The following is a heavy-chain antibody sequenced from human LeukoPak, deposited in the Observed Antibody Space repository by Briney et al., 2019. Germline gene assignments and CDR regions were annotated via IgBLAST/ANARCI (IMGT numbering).Heavy chain of an antibody. CDR3: ARGSTRADDY. CDR1: GASISRHY. J-gene: IGHJ4*02. CDR2: VYHDGTT. V-gene: IGHV4-59*11. Sequence: SETLSLTCTVSGASISRHYWSWIRQPPGKGLEWIGYVYHDGTTNYNPSLKSRVAISIDTSRNQLSLKLSPMTAADTAVYYCARGSTRADDYWGQGILVTVSS. D-gene: IGHD2/OR15-2a*01.